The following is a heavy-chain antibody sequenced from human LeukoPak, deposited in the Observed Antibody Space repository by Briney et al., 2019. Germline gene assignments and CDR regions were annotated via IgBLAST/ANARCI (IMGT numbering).Heavy chain of an antibody. J-gene: IGHJ4*02. Sequence: PSETLSLTCTVAGGSISSSCYYWGWIRQPPGKGLEWIGTIYYSGSTDYNPSLKSRVTISVDTSKNQFSLKLSSVTAADTAVYYCARGLIGDSDFWGQGTLVTVSS. CDR2: IYYSGST. CDR3: ARGLIGDSDF. D-gene: IGHD3-16*01. CDR1: GGSISSSCYY. V-gene: IGHV4-39*07.